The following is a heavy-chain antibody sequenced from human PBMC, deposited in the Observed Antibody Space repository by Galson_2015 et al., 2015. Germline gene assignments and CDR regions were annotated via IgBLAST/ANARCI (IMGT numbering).Heavy chain of an antibody. Sequence: VKVSCKAFGYTFTTSDYMHWVRQAPGQGLEWMGIINPSDGITNYTQKFQGRVTMTRDTSTSTVYIEVSSLTSEDTAVYYCARAADQYFDYWGQGTPVTVSS. D-gene: IGHD4-11*01. J-gene: IGHJ4*02. CDR1: GYTFTTSDY. CDR2: INPSDGIT. V-gene: IGHV1-46*01. CDR3: ARAADQYFDY.